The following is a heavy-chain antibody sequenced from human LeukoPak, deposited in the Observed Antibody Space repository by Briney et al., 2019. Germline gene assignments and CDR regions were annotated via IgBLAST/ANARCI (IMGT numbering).Heavy chain of an antibody. V-gene: IGHV3-23*01. CDR3: ARDRPNYYGANGHYYRRDGDY. D-gene: IGHD3-22*01. Sequence: QPGGSLRLSCAASGFTFTSYAINWVRQAPGKGLEWVSGISGSGVSTYYADSVKGRFTISRDNSENTVYLQMNSLRAEDTAVYYCARDRPNYYGANGHYYRRDGDYWGQGTLVTVSS. J-gene: IGHJ4*02. CDR1: GFTFTSYA. CDR2: ISGSGVST.